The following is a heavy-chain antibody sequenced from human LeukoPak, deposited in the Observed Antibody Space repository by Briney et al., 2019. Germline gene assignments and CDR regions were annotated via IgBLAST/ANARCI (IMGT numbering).Heavy chain of an antibody. Sequence: SETLSLTCTVSGVSISSGGYYWSWIRQPPGKGLEWVGYIYHSGSTYYNPSLKSRVTISVDRSKNQFSLKLSSVTAADTAVYYCARALYYYGSGSYYNRGHNWFDPWGQGTLVTVSS. CDR2: IYHSGST. CDR1: GVSISSGGYY. D-gene: IGHD3-10*01. V-gene: IGHV4-30-2*01. J-gene: IGHJ5*02. CDR3: ARALYYYGSGSYYNRGHNWFDP.